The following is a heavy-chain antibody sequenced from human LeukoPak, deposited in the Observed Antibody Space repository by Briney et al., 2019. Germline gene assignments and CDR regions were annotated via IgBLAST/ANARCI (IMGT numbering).Heavy chain of an antibody. Sequence: PSETLSLTCTVSGGSTSSGDYYRSWIRQPPGKGLEWIGYIYYSGSTNYNPSLKSRVTISVDTSKNQFSLRLSSVTAADTAVYYCARASRRYYYDSSGYYSDPKTLDYWGQGTLVTVSS. J-gene: IGHJ4*02. V-gene: IGHV4-61*08. D-gene: IGHD3-22*01. CDR1: GGSTSSGDYY. CDR2: IYYSGST. CDR3: ARASRRYYYDSSGYYSDPKTLDY.